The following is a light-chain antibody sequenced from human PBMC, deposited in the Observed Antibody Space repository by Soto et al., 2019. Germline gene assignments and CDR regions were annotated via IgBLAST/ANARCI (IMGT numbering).Light chain of an antibody. CDR1: NTDVGAYNY. V-gene: IGLV2-14*03. Sequence: QSVLTQPASVSGSPGQSITISCTGSNTDVGAYNYVSWYQQHPGKAPKTMIYDVSNRPSGVSNRFSGSKSGNTASLTISGPQAEDEADYYCSSYTRSSTVVFGGGTKLTVL. J-gene: IGLJ3*02. CDR3: SSYTRSSTVV. CDR2: DVS.